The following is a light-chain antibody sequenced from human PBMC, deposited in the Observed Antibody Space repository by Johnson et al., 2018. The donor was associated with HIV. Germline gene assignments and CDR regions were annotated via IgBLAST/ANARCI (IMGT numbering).Light chain of an antibody. J-gene: IGLJ1*01. CDR3: GTWDTGLSAGAF. V-gene: IGLV1-51*02. CDR1: SSNIGTTY. CDR2: ENN. Sequence: QSVLTQPPSVSAAPGQKVTISCSGGSSNIGTTYVSWYQQVPGTAPKLLIYENNNRPSGIPDRFSGSKSGTSATLDITGLQPGDEADYYCGTWDTGLSAGAFSGTGTKVTVL.